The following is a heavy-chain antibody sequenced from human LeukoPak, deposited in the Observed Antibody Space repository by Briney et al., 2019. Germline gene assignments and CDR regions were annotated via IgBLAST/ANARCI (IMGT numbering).Heavy chain of an antibody. CDR3: ARGSPIAFYDILTGYPDY. D-gene: IGHD3-9*01. CDR1: GYTFTSYA. CDR2: INPSGGST. Sequence: ASVKVSCKASGYTFTSYAMNWVRQAPGQGLEWMGIINPSGGSTSYAQKFQGRVTMTRDTSTSTVYMELSSLRSEDTAVYYCARGSPIAFYDILTGYPDYWGQGTLVTVSS. V-gene: IGHV1-46*01. J-gene: IGHJ4*02.